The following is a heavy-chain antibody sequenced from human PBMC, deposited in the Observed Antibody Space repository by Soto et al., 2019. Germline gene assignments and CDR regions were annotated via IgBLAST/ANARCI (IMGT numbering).Heavy chain of an antibody. CDR1: GGSISSYY. CDR2: IYYSGNT. J-gene: IGHJ4*02. D-gene: IGHD1-1*01. CDR3: ARLVSGTSRVFDY. Sequence: QVQLQESGPGLVNPSETLSLTCTVSGGSISSYYWSWIRQPPGKELEWIGCIYYSGNTNYNPSLESRVTMSVDTSKNQFSLKLNSVTAADTAVYYCARLVSGTSRVFDYWGQGTLVTVSA. V-gene: IGHV4-59*08.